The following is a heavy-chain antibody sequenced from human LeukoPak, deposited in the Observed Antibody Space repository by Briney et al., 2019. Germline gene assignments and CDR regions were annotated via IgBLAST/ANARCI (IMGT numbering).Heavy chain of an antibody. CDR3: ARGAGYCSGGSCPDY. D-gene: IGHD2-15*01. CDR1: GYSISSGYY. J-gene: IGHJ4*02. V-gene: IGHV4-38-2*02. Sequence: SETLSLTCTVSGYSISSGYYWGWIRQPPGKGLEWIGSIYHSGSTYYNPSLKSRVTISVGTSKNQFSLKLSSVTAADTAVYYCARGAGYCSGGSCPDYWGQGTLVTVSS. CDR2: IYHSGST.